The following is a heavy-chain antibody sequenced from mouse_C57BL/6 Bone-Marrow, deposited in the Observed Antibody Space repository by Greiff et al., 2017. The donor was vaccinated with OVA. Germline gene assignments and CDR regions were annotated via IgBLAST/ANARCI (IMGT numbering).Heavy chain of an antibody. J-gene: IGHJ4*01. CDR3: ARDGYYGSSYLYAMDY. V-gene: IGHV1-26*01. D-gene: IGHD1-1*01. CDR2: INPNNGGT. CDR1: GYTFTDYY. Sequence: VQLQQSGPELVKPGASVKISCKASGYTFTDYYMNWVKQSHGKSLEWIGDINPNNGGTSYNQKFKGKATLTVDKSSSTAYMELRSLTSEDSAVYYCARDGYYGSSYLYAMDYWGQGTSVTVSS.